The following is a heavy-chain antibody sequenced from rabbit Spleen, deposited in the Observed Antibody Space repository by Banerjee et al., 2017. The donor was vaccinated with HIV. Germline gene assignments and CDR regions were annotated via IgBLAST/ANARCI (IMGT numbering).Heavy chain of an antibody. CDR1: GIDFSNYHY. J-gene: IGHJ4*01. V-gene: IGHV1S40*01. CDR3: ARVSETSGWGEDL. CDR2: IYTGSGST. Sequence: QSLEESGGGLVKPGGTLTVTCKASGIDFSNYHYMCWVRQAPGKGLEWIACIYTGSGSTYYASWAKGRFTISKTSSTTVTLQMTRLTAADTATYFCARVSETSGWGEDLWGPGTLVTVS. D-gene: IGHD4-1*01.